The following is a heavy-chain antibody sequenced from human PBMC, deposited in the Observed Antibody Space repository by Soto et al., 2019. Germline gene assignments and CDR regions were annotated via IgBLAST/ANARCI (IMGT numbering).Heavy chain of an antibody. J-gene: IGHJ4*02. Sequence: GGSLRLSCAASGFTFSSYTMNWVRQAPGKGLEWVSGINSGGRTYYADSVKGRFTISGDDSKNTLYLQIISLRAEDTAVYYCAKDLRPDGVWDFDYWGQGTLVTVSS. CDR1: GFTFSSYT. D-gene: IGHD4-17*01. CDR3: AKDLRPDGVWDFDY. V-gene: IGHV3-23*01. CDR2: INSGGRT.